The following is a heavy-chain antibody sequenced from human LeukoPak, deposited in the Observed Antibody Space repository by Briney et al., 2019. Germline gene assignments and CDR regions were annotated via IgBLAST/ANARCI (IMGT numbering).Heavy chain of an antibody. V-gene: IGHV3-74*01. CDR3: AREDPDYGDFDY. J-gene: IGHJ4*02. CDR1: GFTFSSYW. Sequence: TGGSLRLSCAASGFTFSSYWMHWVRQAPGKGLVWVSCINSDGSSTSYADSVKGRFTISRDNAKNTLYLQMNSLRAEDTAVYCCAREDPDYGDFDYWGQGTLVTVSS. D-gene: IGHD4-17*01. CDR2: INSDGSST.